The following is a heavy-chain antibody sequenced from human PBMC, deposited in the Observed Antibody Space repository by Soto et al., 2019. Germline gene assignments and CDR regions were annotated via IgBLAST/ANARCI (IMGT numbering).Heavy chain of an antibody. D-gene: IGHD4-17*01. CDR3: ARDGGGGSTGTVTTPLWYFDL. V-gene: IGHV4-30-4*01. CDR1: GGSISSGDYY. Sequence: QVQLQESGPGLVKPSQTLSLTCTVSGGSISSGDYYWSWIRQPPGKGLEWIGYIYYSGSTYYNPSLKSRVTISVDTSQNQFSLKLSSVTAADTAVYYCARDGGGGSTGTVTTPLWYFDLWGRGTLVTVSS. J-gene: IGHJ2*01. CDR2: IYYSGST.